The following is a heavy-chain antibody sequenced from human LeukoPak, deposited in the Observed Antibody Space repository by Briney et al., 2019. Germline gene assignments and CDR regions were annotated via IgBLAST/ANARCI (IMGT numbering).Heavy chain of an antibody. CDR3: ARASLRSSGSHNFDY. J-gene: IGHJ4*02. CDR2: ISGSGGST. Sequence: GGSLRLSCAASGFTFSSYAMSWVRQAPGKGLEWVSAISGSGGSTYYADSVKGRFTISRDNSKNTLYLQMNSLRAEDTAIYYCARASLRSSGSHNFDYWGQGALVTVSS. D-gene: IGHD3-22*01. CDR1: GFTFSSYA. V-gene: IGHV3-23*01.